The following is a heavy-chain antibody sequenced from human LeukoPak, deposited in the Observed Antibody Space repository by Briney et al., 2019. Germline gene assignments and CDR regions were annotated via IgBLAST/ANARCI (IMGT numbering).Heavy chain of an antibody. CDR3: AKDSDGSGSLGGMDV. CDR1: GFTFDDA. D-gene: IGHD3-10*01. V-gene: IGHV3-9*01. Sequence: PGGCLRLSCAASGFTFDDAMHWVRQAPGKGLGWVSGIVWNSGNIVYADSVKGRFTISSDNAKNSLYLQMNSLRAEDTALYYCAKDSDGSGSLGGMDVWGQGTTVTVSS. CDR2: IVWNSGNI. J-gene: IGHJ6*02.